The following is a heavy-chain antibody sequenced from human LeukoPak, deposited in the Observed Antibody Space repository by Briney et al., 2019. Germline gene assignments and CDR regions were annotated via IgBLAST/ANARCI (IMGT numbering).Heavy chain of an antibody. D-gene: IGHD1-14*01. J-gene: IGHJ5*02. CDR2: IYYSGST. Sequence: PSETLSLTCTVSGGSISSYYWSWIRQPPGKGLEWIGYIYYSGSTNYNPSLKSRVTISVDTSKNQFSLKLSSVTAADTAVYYCAGGRGRGANWFDPWGQGTLVTVSS. V-gene: IGHV4-59*12. CDR1: GGSISSYY. CDR3: AGGRGRGANWFDP.